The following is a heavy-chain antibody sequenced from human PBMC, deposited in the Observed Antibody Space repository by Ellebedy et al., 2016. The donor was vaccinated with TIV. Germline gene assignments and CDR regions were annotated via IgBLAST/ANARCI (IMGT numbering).Heavy chain of an antibody. CDR2: IIQSGTM. CDR1: GGSINNYY. V-gene: IGHV4-34*12. J-gene: IGHJ4*02. Sequence: MPSETLSLTCSVSGGSINNYYWTWIRQPPGKGLEWIGEIIQSGTMNYSPSLKSRVTISVDKSKNQFSLRLTSVTAADTAVYHCATRTTVAGRIEYWGQGTLVTVSA. CDR3: ATRTTVAGRIEY. D-gene: IGHD6-19*01.